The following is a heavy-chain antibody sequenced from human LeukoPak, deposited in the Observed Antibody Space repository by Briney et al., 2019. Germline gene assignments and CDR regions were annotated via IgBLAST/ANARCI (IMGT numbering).Heavy chain of an antibody. D-gene: IGHD1-26*01. V-gene: IGHV3-66*01. CDR2: IYSGGST. Sequence: GGSLRLSCAASGLIVSSNYMSWVRQAPGKGLEWISVIYSGGSTYYADSVKGRFTISRDNSNNTLYLQMNSLRAEDTAVYYCAREGEEWELQHFDYWGQGTLVTVSS. J-gene: IGHJ4*02. CDR3: AREGEEWELQHFDY. CDR1: GLIVSSNY.